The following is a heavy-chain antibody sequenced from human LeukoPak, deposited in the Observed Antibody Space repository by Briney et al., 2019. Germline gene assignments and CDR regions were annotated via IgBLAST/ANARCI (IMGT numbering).Heavy chain of an antibody. V-gene: IGHV1-69*04. Sequence: ASVKVSCKASGGTFSSYAISWVRQAPGQGLEWMGRIIPILGIVNYAQKFQGRVTMTTDTSTSTAYMEVRSLRSDDTAVYYCTRDLGVDTTMIFFDYWGQGSLVTVSS. CDR1: GGTFSSYA. CDR2: IIPILGIV. D-gene: IGHD3-22*01. CDR3: TRDLGVDTTMIFFDY. J-gene: IGHJ4*02.